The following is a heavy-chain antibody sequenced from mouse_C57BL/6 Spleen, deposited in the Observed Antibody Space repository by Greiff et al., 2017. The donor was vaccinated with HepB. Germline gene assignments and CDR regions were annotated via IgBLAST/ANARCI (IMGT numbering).Heavy chain of an antibody. V-gene: IGHV1-69*01. CDR3: ARSDPPYYAMDY. CDR1: GYTFTSYW. CDR2: LDPSDSYT. Sequence: QVQLQQPGAELVMPGASVKLSCKASGYTFTSYWMHWVKQRPGQGLEWIGELDPSDSYTNYNQKFKGKSTLTVDKSSSTAYMQLSSLTFEDSAVYYCARSDPPYYAMDYWGQGTSVTVSS. J-gene: IGHJ4*01.